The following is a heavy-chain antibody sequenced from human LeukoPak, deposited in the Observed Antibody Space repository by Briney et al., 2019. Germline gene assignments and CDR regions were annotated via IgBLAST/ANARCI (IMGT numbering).Heavy chain of an antibody. CDR2: IDPSDSYT. D-gene: IGHD1-26*01. CDR1: GYSFTSYW. V-gene: IGHV5-10-1*01. CDR3: ASRNQESYWPYYYYGMDV. J-gene: IGHJ6*02. Sequence: GESLKISCKGSGYSFTSYWISWVRQMPGKGLEWMGRIDPSDSYTNYSPSFQGHVTISADKSISTAYLQWSSLKASDTAMYYCASRNQESYWPYYYYGMDVWGQGTTVTVSS.